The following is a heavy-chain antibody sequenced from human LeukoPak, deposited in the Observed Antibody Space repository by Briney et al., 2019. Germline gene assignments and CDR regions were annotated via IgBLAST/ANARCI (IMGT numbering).Heavy chain of an antibody. Sequence: SETLSLTCAVYGGSFSGFYWTWRRQPPGKGLEWIGEINHSGSTNYNQYLKSRVTISVDTSRNQFSLKLSTLPSADTAVYYCSRRRLRFFDWLFPNDAFDIWGQGTMVTVSS. D-gene: IGHD3-9*01. J-gene: IGHJ3*02. CDR2: INHSGST. CDR3: SRRRLRFFDWLFPNDAFDI. V-gene: IGHV4-34*01. CDR1: GGSFSGFY.